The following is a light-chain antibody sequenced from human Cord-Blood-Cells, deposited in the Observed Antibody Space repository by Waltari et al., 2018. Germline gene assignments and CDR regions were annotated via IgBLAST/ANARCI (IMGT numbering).Light chain of an antibody. CDR1: QGISSY. CDR2: AAS. V-gene: IGKV1-39*01. Sequence: IRMTQSPSSFSASTGDRVTITCRASQGISSYLNWYQQKPGKAPKLLIYAASSLQSGVPSRCSGSGSGTDFTLTISSLQPEDFATYYCQQSYSTPPLTFGGGTKVEIK. J-gene: IGKJ4*01. CDR3: QQSYSTPPLT.